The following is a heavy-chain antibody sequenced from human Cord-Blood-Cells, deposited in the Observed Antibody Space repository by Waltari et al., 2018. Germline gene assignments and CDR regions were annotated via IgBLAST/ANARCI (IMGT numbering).Heavy chain of an antibody. D-gene: IGHD2-8*01. CDR2: IYSGGST. CDR1: GFTVSRNY. V-gene: IGHV3-53*01. J-gene: IGHJ6*03. CDR3: ARNYAKYYYMDV. Sequence: EVQLVESGGGLIQPGGSLRLSWAASGFTVSRNYMSWVRQAPGKGLEWVSVIYSGGSTYYADSVKGRFTISRDNSKNTLYLQMNSLRAEDTAVYYCARNYAKYYYMDVWGKGTTVTVSS.